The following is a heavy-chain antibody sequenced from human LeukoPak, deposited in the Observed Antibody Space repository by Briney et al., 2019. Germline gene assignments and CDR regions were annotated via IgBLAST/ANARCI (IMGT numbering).Heavy chain of an antibody. V-gene: IGHV3-7*01. CDR3: SRSLEY. CDR2: TKQDGSEQ. CDR1: GFPFSGYW. J-gene: IGHJ4*02. Sequence: GGSLRLSCAASGFPFSGYWMDWFRQAPGKGMEWVANTKQDGSEQYYADSVKGRFTISRDNAKNALYLQMNSLRAEDTAVYYCSRSLEYWGQGALVTVSS.